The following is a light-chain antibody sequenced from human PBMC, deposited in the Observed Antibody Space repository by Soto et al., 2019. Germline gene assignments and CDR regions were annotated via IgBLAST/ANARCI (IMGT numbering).Light chain of an antibody. CDR2: LDT. CDR3: AAWDDGLNAYV. Sequence: QSVLTQPPSAASTPWQRVTLSCSVISSNIGTFYVYWYQHLPGTAPRLLIYLDTQRPSGVPDRFSGSKSGTSASLAISGLRSEDEGYYYCAAWDDGLNAYVFGTGTKVTVL. J-gene: IGLJ1*01. V-gene: IGLV1-47*02. CDR1: SSNIGTFY.